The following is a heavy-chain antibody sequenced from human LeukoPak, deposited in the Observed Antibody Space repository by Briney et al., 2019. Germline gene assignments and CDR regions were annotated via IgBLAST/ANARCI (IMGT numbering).Heavy chain of an antibody. CDR3: AGRDSSGLYFDY. V-gene: IGHV5-51*01. D-gene: IGHD6-19*01. J-gene: IGHJ4*02. CDR1: GYSFTSYW. Sequence: GESLKTSWKGPGYSFTSYWIGWVRQLPGKGLGWMRIIYPGDSDTRYRPSFQGQVPISEDKPISHAYLQWRTLKATDPAVDYCAGRDSSGLYFDYWGEGALVTVSS. CDR2: IYPGDSDT.